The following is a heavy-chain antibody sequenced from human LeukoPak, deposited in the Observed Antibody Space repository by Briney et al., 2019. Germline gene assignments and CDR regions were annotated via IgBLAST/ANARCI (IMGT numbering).Heavy chain of an antibody. CDR3: ARGPDYYDSSGYYGS. Sequence: PSETLSLTCTVSGGSISTYYWHWIRQPPGKGLEWIGYIYYSGSSMYNPSLKSRVTISVDTSKNQFSLELNSVTAADTAMYFCARGPDYYDSSGYYGSWGQGTLVTVSS. CDR2: IYYSGSS. CDR1: GGSISTYY. V-gene: IGHV4-59*01. D-gene: IGHD3-22*01. J-gene: IGHJ5*02.